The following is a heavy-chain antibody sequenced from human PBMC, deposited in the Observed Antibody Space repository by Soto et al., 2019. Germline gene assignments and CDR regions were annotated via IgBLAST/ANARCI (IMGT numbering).Heavy chain of an antibody. J-gene: IGHJ4*02. CDR2: IIPILGTP. D-gene: IGHD3-22*01. CDR1: GDTFSTYS. CDR3: ARERSRYDRSGYYRPDY. V-gene: IGHV1-69*06. Sequence: QVQLVQSGAEVKKPGSSVKVSCKASGDTFSTYSISWVRQAPGKGLEWLGGIIPILGTPSYAQRFQGRVTITADKSTSTAYMELSSLRSEDTAVYYCARERSRYDRSGYYRPDYWGQGTLVTVSS.